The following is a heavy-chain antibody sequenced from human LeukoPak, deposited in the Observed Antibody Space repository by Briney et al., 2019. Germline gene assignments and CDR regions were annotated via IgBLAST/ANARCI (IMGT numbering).Heavy chain of an antibody. D-gene: IGHD5-12*01. CDR2: VYYSGST. V-gene: IGHV4-59*01. Sequence: LSETLSLTCSVSGDSIITYYWSWIRQPPGKALEWIGYVYYSGSTDYNPSLKSRVTISVDTSQKQFSPNLNSVTAPDTAVYYCSASKQLWLRGLFDYWGQRTLVTVSS. J-gene: IGHJ4*02. CDR1: GDSIITYY. CDR3: SASKQLWLRGLFDY.